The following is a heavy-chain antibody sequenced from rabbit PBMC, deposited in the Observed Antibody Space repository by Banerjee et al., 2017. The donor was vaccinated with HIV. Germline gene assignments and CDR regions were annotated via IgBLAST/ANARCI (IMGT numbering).Heavy chain of an antibody. D-gene: IGHD6-1*01. CDR3: ATDPSGGGAYATGRFNL. CDR1: GFSFSSSYY. Sequence: EESGGDLVKPGASLTLTCTASGFSFSSSYYMCWVRQAPGKGLEWIACIYAGSSGSTYYASWAKGRFTISKTSSTTVTLQMTSLTAADTATYFCATDPSGGGAYATGRFNLWGPGTLVTVS. CDR2: IYAGSSGST. J-gene: IGHJ4*01. V-gene: IGHV1S40*01.